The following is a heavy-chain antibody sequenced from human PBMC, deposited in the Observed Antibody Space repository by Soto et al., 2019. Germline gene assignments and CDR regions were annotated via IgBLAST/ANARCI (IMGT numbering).Heavy chain of an antibody. CDR1: GYTFTGYY. J-gene: IGHJ3*02. CDR3: ASFEYSGSSDAFDI. V-gene: IGHV1-2*02. D-gene: IGHD6-6*01. CDR2: INPNTGGT. Sequence: ASVKVSCKASGYTFTGYYMHWVRQARGKGLEWMGWINPNTGGTNYAQKFQGRVTMTRDTSISTAYMALSRLRSDDTAVYFCASFEYSGSSDAFDIWGQGTLVTV.